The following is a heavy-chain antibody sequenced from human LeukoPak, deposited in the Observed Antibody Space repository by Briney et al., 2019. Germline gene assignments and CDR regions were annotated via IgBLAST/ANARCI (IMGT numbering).Heavy chain of an antibody. Sequence: PGGSLRLSCAASGFTFSSYWMHWVRQAPGKGLVWVSRINSDGSSTSYADSVKGRFTISRDNAKNTLYLQMNSLRAEDTAVYYCARDLAGGTTGAYYYYMDAWGKGTTVTVSS. D-gene: IGHD1-1*01. CDR3: ARDLAGGTTGAYYYYMDA. J-gene: IGHJ6*03. V-gene: IGHV3-74*01. CDR1: GFTFSSYW. CDR2: INSDGSST.